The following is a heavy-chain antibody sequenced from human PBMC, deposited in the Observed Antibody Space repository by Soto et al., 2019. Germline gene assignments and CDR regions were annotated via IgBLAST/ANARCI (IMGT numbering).Heavy chain of an antibody. D-gene: IGHD3-10*01. Sequence: ASVKVSFKASGYTFTSYDINWVRQATGQGLEWMGWMNPNSGNTGYAQKFQGRVTMTRNTSISTAYMELSSLRSEDTAVYYCARGRGVRGVISAAYYYGMDVWGQGTTVTVSS. CDR2: MNPNSGNT. V-gene: IGHV1-8*01. J-gene: IGHJ6*02. CDR3: ARGRGVRGVISAAYYYGMDV. CDR1: GYTFTSYD.